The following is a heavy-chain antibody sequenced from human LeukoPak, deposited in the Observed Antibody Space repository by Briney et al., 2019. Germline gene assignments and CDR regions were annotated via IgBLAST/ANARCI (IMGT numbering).Heavy chain of an antibody. Sequence: ASVKVSCKASGGTFSSYAISWVRQAPGQGLEWMGGIIPIFGTANYAQKFQGRVTITADKSTSTAYMELSSLRSEDTAVYYCARDYYGSGSYYNWGQGTLVTVSS. CDR2: IIPIFGTA. CDR1: GGTFSSYA. D-gene: IGHD3-10*01. J-gene: IGHJ4*02. CDR3: ARDYYGSGSYYN. V-gene: IGHV1-69*06.